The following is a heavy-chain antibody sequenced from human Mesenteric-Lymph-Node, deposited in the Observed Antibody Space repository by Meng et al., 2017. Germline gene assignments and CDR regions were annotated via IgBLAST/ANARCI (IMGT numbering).Heavy chain of an antibody. CDR1: GFTFSSYW. CDR2: INTDGSSA. V-gene: IGHV3-74*03. CDR3: ASLGALYDSSGYYDYYYYYYGMDV. Sequence: GGSLRLSCAASGFTFSSYWMHWVRQVPGKGPVWVSRINTDGSSATYADSVKGRFTISRDNAKNSLYLQMNSLRAEDTAVYYCASLGALYDSSGYYDYYYYYYGMDVWGQGNTVNGYS. D-gene: IGHD3-22*01. J-gene: IGHJ6*02.